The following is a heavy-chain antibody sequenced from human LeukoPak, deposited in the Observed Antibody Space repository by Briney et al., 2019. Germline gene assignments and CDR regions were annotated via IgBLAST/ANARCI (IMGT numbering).Heavy chain of an antibody. Sequence: SETLSLTCIVSGGSMSGYYWSWIRRPPGKGLEWIGHTFSSGATTYNPSLKSRVTISVDTSRSHFSLNLSSVTAADTAVYYCARRSRDGYFLDSWGQGTLVTVSS. CDR2: TFSSGAT. CDR3: ARRSRDGYFLDS. V-gene: IGHV4-4*09. D-gene: IGHD5-24*01. CDR1: GGSMSGYY. J-gene: IGHJ4*02.